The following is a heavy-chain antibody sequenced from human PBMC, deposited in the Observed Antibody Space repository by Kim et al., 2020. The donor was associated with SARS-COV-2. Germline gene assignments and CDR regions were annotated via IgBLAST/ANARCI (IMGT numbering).Heavy chain of an antibody. D-gene: IGHD2-8*01. CDR2: IYYSGGT. J-gene: IGHJ4*02. CDR1: GGSISSYS. CDR3: ARLGVSLDFDY. V-gene: IGHV4-59*08. Sequence: SETLSLTCTVSGGSISSYSWSWIRQPPGKGLEWIGDIYYSGGTNYNPSLKSRVTISVDTSKNQFSLKLSSVTAADTAVYYCARLGVSLDFDYWCQGTLVT.